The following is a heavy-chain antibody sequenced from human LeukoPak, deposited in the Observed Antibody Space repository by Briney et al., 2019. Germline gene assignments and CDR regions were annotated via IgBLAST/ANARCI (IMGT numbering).Heavy chain of an antibody. J-gene: IGHJ4*02. CDR3: ARATYNGYFDY. V-gene: IGHV4-39*07. CDR2: IYHSGST. D-gene: IGHD1-14*01. CDR1: GGSISSSSYY. Sequence: SETLSLTCTVSGGSISSSSYYRGWIRQPPGKGLEWIGSIYHSGSTYYNPSLKSRVTISVDTSKNQFSLKLSSVTAADTAVYYCARATYNGYFDYWGQGTLVTVSS.